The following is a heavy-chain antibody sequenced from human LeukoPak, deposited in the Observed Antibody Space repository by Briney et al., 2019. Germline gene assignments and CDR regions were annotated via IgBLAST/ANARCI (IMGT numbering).Heavy chain of an antibody. CDR2: ISGSGGST. Sequence: GGSLRLSCAASGFTFSSYGMSWVRQAPGKGLEWVSAISGSGGSTYYADSVKGRFPISRDNSKNTLYLQMNSLRAEDTAVYYCARGKSSKQQVARLLYYWGQGTLVTVSS. CDR3: ARGKSSKQQVARLLYY. V-gene: IGHV3-23*01. CDR1: GFTFSSYG. D-gene: IGHD6-13*01. J-gene: IGHJ4*02.